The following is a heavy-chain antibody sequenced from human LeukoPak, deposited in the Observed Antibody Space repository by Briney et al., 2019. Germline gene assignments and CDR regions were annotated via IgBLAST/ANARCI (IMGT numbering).Heavy chain of an antibody. J-gene: IGHJ3*02. Sequence: SETLSLTCAVYGGSFSGYYWTWIRQPPGKGLEWIGEINHSGSTNYNPSLKSRVTISVDTSKNQFSLKLSSVTAADTAVYYCARVGPIVATIDDAFDISGQGTMVTVSS. CDR1: GGSFSGYY. CDR2: INHSGST. CDR3: ARVGPIVATIDDAFDI. V-gene: IGHV4-34*01. D-gene: IGHD5-12*01.